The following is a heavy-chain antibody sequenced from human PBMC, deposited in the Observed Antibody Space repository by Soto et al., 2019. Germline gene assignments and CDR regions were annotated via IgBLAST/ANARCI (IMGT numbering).Heavy chain of an antibody. Sequence: PSETLSLTCAVSGGSISSSNWWSWVRQPPGKGLEWIGEIYHSGSTNYNPSLKSRVTISVDKSKNQFSLKLSSVTAADTAVYYCARGVGAYCSSTSCYSYNWFDPWGQGTLVTVSS. CDR3: ARGVGAYCSSTSCYSYNWFDP. J-gene: IGHJ5*02. V-gene: IGHV4-4*02. CDR2: IYHSGST. CDR1: GGSISSSNW. D-gene: IGHD2-2*01.